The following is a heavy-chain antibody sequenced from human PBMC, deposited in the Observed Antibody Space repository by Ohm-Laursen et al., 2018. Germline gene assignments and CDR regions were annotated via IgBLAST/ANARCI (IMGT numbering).Heavy chain of an antibody. J-gene: IGHJ4*02. CDR3: VNTVRSQAWDY. CDR2: ISEDGSLI. CDR1: GFIFSNYY. D-gene: IGHD2/OR15-2a*01. V-gene: IGHV3-7*01. Sequence: GSLRLSCTASGFIFSNYYISWVRQAPGKGLEWVANISEDGSLIYYLDSVKGRFTISRDNAKNSPYLQMNSLRGDDTAVYYCVNTVRSQAWDYWGQGTLVTVSS.